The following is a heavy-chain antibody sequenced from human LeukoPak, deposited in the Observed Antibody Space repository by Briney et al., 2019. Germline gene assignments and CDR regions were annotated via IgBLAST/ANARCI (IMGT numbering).Heavy chain of an antibody. CDR1: GFTFSTFS. Sequence: PGRSLRLSCAASGFTFSTFSMRWVRQAPGRGLEWVAGISSDGSNTYYADSVKGRFTLSRDNSKNTLYLQMNSLRTADTAVYYCDAHYHDSSGSYRDFWGQGTLVTVSS. J-gene: IGHJ4*02. CDR2: ISSDGSNT. CDR3: DAHYHDSSGSYRDF. V-gene: IGHV3-30*03. D-gene: IGHD3-22*01.